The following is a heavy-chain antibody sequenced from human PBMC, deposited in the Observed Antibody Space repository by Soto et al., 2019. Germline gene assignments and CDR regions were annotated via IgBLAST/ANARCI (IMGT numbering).Heavy chain of an antibody. CDR3: VTDSEQLVLAY. V-gene: IGHV3-23*01. J-gene: IGHJ4*02. CDR2: ISGSGGST. CDR1: GFTFSSYA. D-gene: IGHD6-13*01. Sequence: PGGSLRLSCAASGFTFSSYAMSWVRQAPGKGLEWVSAISGSGGSTYYADSVKGRFTISRDNSKNTLYLQMNSLRAEDTAVYYCVTDSEQLVLAYWGQGTLVTVSS.